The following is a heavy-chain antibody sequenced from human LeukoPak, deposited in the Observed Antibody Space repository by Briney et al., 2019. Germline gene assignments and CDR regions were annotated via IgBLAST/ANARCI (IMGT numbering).Heavy chain of an antibody. CDR3: AGDEPIIIVVPAAVNWFDP. J-gene: IGHJ5*02. CDR1: GYTFTGYY. V-gene: IGHV1-2*06. Sequence: ASVKVSCKASGYTFTGYYMHWVRQAPGQGLEWMGRINPNSGGTNYAQKFQGRVTMTRDTSISTAYMELSRLRSDDTAVYYCAGDEPIIIVVPAAVNWFDPWGQRTLVCVSS. D-gene: IGHD2-2*01. CDR2: INPNSGGT.